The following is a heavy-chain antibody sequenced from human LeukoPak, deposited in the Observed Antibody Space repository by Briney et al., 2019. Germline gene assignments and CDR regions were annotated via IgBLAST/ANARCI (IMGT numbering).Heavy chain of an antibody. CDR1: GGSISSSSYY. J-gene: IGHJ4*02. CDR2: VFYSGST. V-gene: IGHV4-39*01. D-gene: IGHD3-10*01. Sequence: SETLSLTCSVSGGSISSSSYYWGWTRQPPGKGLEWIGSVFYSGSTYYNPSLKSRVTISVDTSKNQFSLRLSSVTAADTAVYYCARVLRPMASQYYFDYWGQGTLVTVSS. CDR3: ARVLRPMASQYYFDY.